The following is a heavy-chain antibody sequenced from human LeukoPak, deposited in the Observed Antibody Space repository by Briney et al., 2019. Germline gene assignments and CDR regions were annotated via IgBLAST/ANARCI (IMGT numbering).Heavy chain of an antibody. CDR3: AKAPPDSYFDY. CDR2: IKSKTDGGTT. J-gene: IGHJ4*02. CDR1: GFTFSNAW. D-gene: IGHD3-3*01. V-gene: IGHV3-15*01. Sequence: GGSLRLSCAASGFTFSNAWMSWVRQAPGKGLEWVGRIKSKTDGGTTDYAAPVKGRFTISRDDSKNTLYLQMNSLRTEDTAVYYCAKAPPDSYFDYWGQGTLVTVSS.